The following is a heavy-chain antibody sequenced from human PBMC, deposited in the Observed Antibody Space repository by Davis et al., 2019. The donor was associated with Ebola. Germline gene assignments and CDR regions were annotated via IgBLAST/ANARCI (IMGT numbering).Heavy chain of an antibody. Sequence: GESLKISCAASGFTFSSHWMHWVRQSPGKGLAWVSRINTDGTDSNYAESVKGRFTISRDNAKNILYLQMNGLRGEDSAVYYCARERPDSRFLGYNGMDVWGQGTTVTVSS. CDR3: ARERPDSRFLGYNGMDV. CDR2: INTDGTDS. D-gene: IGHD6-13*01. CDR1: GFTFSSHW. J-gene: IGHJ6*02. V-gene: IGHV3-74*01.